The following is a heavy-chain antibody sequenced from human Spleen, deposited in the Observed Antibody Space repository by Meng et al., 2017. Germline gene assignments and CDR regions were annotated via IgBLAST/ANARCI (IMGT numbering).Heavy chain of an antibody. D-gene: IGHD2-15*01. CDR2: IYPSEST. V-gene: IGHV4-4*02. CDR3: ARTYCSGGSCHEVFDY. CDR1: GCSICITMW. J-gene: IGHJ4*02. Sequence: QVQRQESGPVQVNPLGILSATCAGCGCSICITMWRSWVRQPPGKGLEWIGKIYPSESTHYNPSLKVRVTISIDKSKNQFSLRLSSVTAADTAVYYCARTYCSGGSCHEVFDYWGQGTLVTVSS.